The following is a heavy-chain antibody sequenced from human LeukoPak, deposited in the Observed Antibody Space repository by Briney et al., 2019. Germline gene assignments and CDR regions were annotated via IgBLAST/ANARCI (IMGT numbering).Heavy chain of an antibody. CDR3: ARGPIGLGYFDY. V-gene: IGHV1-8*03. J-gene: IGHJ4*02. D-gene: IGHD3-16*01. CDR1: GYTFTSYD. CDR2: MNPNSGNT. Sequence: ASVKVSCKASGYTFTSYDINWVRQATGQGLEWMGWMNPNSGNTGYAQKFQGRVTITRITSISTAYMELSSLRSEDTAVYYCARGPIGLGYFDYWGQGTLVTVSS.